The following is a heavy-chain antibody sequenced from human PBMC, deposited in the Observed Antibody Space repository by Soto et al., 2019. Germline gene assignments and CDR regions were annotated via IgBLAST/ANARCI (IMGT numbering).Heavy chain of an antibody. J-gene: IGHJ1*01. CDR2: ISGSGGST. CDR1: GFTFSSYA. V-gene: IGHV3-23*01. D-gene: IGHD3-3*01. Sequence: PGGSLRLSCAASGFTFSSYAMSWVRQAPGKGLEWVSAISGSGGSTYYADSVKGRFTISRDNSKDTLYLQMNSLKTEDTAAYYCTTEYVRFLEWLLISSRIQHWGQGTLVTVSS. CDR3: TTEYVRFLEWLLISSRIQH.